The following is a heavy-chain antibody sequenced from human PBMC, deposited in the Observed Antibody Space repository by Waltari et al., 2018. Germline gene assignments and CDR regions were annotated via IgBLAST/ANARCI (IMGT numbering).Heavy chain of an antibody. CDR1: GYSFSTFW. Sequence: VQLVQPGAELKKPGESLTISCQTSGYSFSTFWIAWVRQMPGKGLEWRGIIYPGGSSATYSPAFEGQVSISADKSTTTAYLHWSSLKASDTAMYYCARHKFNTKWSPFDYWGQGALVTVSS. J-gene: IGHJ4*02. CDR3: ARHKFNTKWSPFDY. D-gene: IGHD2-15*01. CDR2: IYPGGSSA. V-gene: IGHV5-51*01.